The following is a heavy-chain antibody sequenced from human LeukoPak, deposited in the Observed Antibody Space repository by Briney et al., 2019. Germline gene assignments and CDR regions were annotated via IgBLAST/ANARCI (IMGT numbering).Heavy chain of an antibody. Sequence: GGSLRLSCAASGFTFSRYWMSWVRQAPGKGLEWVANIKQDGTEKYYVDSVRGRFTFSRDSAKNSLYLQMNSLRAEDTAVYYCARGVPSILYWYFDLWGRGTLVTVSS. D-gene: IGHD3-3*01. CDR3: ARGVPSILYWYFDL. V-gene: IGHV3-7*02. CDR1: GFTFSRYW. J-gene: IGHJ2*01. CDR2: IKQDGTEK.